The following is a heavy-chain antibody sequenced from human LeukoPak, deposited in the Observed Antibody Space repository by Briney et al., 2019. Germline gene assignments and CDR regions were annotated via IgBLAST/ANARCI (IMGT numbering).Heavy chain of an antibody. V-gene: IGHV3-9*03. D-gene: IGHD2-2*01. CDR1: GFSFSSYA. J-gene: IGHJ3*02. CDR2: ISWNSGSI. Sequence: GGSLRLSCAASGFSFSSYAMSWVRQAPGKGLEWVSGISWNSGSIGYADSVKGRFTISRDNAKNSLYLQMNSLRAEDMALYYCAKGKEPLIVVAPPDDAFDIWGQGTLVTVSS. CDR3: AKGKEPLIVVAPPDDAFDI.